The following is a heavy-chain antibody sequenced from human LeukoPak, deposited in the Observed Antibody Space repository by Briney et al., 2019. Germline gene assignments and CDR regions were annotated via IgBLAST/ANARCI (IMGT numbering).Heavy chain of an antibody. CDR1: GFTFSSYS. V-gene: IGHV3-21*01. CDR2: ISSSSSYI. CDR3: ATDPVASDDY. J-gene: IGHJ4*02. D-gene: IGHD2-15*01. Sequence: GGSLRLSGVASGFTFSSYSMNWVRQAPGKGLEWVSSISSSSSYIYYADSVKGRFTISRDNAKNSLYLQMNSLRAEDTAVYYCATDPVASDDYWGQGTLVTVSS.